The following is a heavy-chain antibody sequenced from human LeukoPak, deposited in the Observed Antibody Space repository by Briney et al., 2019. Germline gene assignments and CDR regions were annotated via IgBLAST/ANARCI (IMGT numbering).Heavy chain of an antibody. Sequence: GASVKVSCKASGYTFTSYGISWVRQAPGQGLEWVGWISAYNGNTNYAQKLQGRVTMTRDNSTNTAYMELKSLKSDDTAVYYCACYGGNSRGWFDSWGQGTLVTVSS. V-gene: IGHV1-18*01. D-gene: IGHD4-23*01. CDR1: GYTFTSYG. CDR3: ACYGGNSRGWFDS. J-gene: IGHJ5*01. CDR2: ISAYNGNT.